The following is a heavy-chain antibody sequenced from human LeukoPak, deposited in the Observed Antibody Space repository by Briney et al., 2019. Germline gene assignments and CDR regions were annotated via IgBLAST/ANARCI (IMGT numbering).Heavy chain of an antibody. Sequence: PSETLSLTCTVSGGSISSYYWSWIRQPPGKGLEWIWYIYYSGSTNYNPSLKSRVTISVDTSKNQFSLKLSSVTAADTAVYYCARGEQGWLRFEDAFDIWGQGTMVTVSS. V-gene: IGHV4-59*01. CDR1: GGSISSYY. D-gene: IGHD5-12*01. J-gene: IGHJ3*02. CDR2: IYYSGST. CDR3: ARGEQGWLRFEDAFDI.